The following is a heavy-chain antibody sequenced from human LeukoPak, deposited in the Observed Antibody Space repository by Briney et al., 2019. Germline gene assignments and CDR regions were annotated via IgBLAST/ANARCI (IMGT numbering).Heavy chain of an antibody. J-gene: IGHJ6*02. V-gene: IGHV1-18*01. D-gene: IGHD2-2*02. CDR3: ARDIVVVPAAIAAGSGGGNYYYYGMDV. CDR1: GDTLITHY. Sequence: GASVKVSCKAPGDTLITHYISWVRQAPGQGLEWMGWISAYNGNTNYAQKLQGRVTMTTDTSTSTAYMELRSLRSDDTAVYYCARDIVVVPAAIAAGSGGGNYYYYGMDVWGQGTTVTVSS. CDR2: ISAYNGNT.